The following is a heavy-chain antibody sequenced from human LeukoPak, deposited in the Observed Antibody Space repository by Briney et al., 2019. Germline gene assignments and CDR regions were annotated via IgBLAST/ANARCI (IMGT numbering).Heavy chain of an antibody. CDR2: TSGSGGST. CDR3: AKDVVVVAATGDDY. Sequence: PGGSLRLSCAASGFTFSSYAMSWVRQAPGKGLEWVSATSGSGGSTYYADSVKGRFTISRDNSKNTLYLQMNSLRAEDTAVYYCAKDVVVVAATGDDYWGQGTLVTVS. J-gene: IGHJ4*02. D-gene: IGHD2-15*01. V-gene: IGHV3-23*01. CDR1: GFTFSSYA.